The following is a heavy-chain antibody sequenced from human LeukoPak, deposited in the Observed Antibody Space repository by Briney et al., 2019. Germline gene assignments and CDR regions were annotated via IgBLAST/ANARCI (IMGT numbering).Heavy chain of an antibody. Sequence: ASVKVSCKASGGTFSSYAISWVRQAPGQGLEWMGGIIPIFDTANYAQKFQGRVTITADESTGTAYMELSSLRSEDTAVYYCAREGAGATVIHAYYYYGMDVWGQGTTVTVSS. D-gene: IGHD4-11*01. CDR3: AREGAGATVIHAYYYYGMDV. CDR2: IIPIFDTA. V-gene: IGHV1-69*13. CDR1: GGTFSSYA. J-gene: IGHJ6*02.